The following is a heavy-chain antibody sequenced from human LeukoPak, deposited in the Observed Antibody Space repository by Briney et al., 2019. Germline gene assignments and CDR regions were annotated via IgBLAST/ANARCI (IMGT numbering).Heavy chain of an antibody. J-gene: IGHJ4*02. CDR1: GFTFSSYS. CDR3: ARDPPRRARIAAAPPDY. V-gene: IGHV3-48*02. Sequence: GGSLRLSCAASGFTFSSYSMNWVRQAPGKGLEWVSYISSSSSTIYYADSVKGRFTISRDSAKNSLYLQMNSLRDEDTAVYYCARDPPRRARIAAAPPDYWGQGTLVTVSS. D-gene: IGHD6-13*01. CDR2: ISSSSSTI.